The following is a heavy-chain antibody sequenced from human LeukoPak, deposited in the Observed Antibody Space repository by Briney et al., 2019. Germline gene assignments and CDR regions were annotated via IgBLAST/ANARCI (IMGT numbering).Heavy chain of an antibody. Sequence: PGGSLRLSCAASGFTFSYYWMSWVRQAPGKGRECVANIKQDGSEKYYVDSVKGRFTISRDNAKNSLYLQMNSLRAEDTAVYYCARQYSGNWGVWGQGTLVTVSS. D-gene: IGHD1-26*01. CDR1: GFTFSYYW. V-gene: IGHV3-7*01. CDR2: IKQDGSEK. J-gene: IGHJ4*02. CDR3: ARQYSGNWGV.